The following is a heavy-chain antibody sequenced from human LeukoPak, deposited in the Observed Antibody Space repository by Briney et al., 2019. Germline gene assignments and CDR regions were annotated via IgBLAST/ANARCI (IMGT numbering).Heavy chain of an antibody. CDR1: GFTFSSYV. J-gene: IGHJ4*02. CDR3: AKGPERRGFCSGGSCYSDY. Sequence: GGSLRLSCAASGFTFSSYVMSWARQAPGKGLEWVSAVRGSGSRTYYADSVKGRFTISRDNSKNTLYLQMNSLRAEDTAVYYCAKGPERRGFCSGGSCYSDYWGQGTLVTVSS. CDR2: VRGSGSRT. D-gene: IGHD2-15*01. V-gene: IGHV3-23*01.